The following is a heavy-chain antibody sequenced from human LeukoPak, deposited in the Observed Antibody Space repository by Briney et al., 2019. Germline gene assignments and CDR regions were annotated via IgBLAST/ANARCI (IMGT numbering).Heavy chain of an antibody. Sequence: PSETLSLTCAVYGGSFSGYYWSWIRQPPGKGLEWIGEINHSGSTNYNPSLKSRVTISVDTSKNQFSLKLSSVTAADTAVYYCARPTMTPARSGAFDIWGQGTMVTVSS. D-gene: IGHD3-22*01. CDR3: ARPTMTPARSGAFDI. V-gene: IGHV4-34*01. J-gene: IGHJ3*02. CDR2: INHSGST. CDR1: GGSFSGYY.